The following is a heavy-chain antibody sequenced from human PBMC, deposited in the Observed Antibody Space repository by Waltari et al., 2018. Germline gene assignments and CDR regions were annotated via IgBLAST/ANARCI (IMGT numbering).Heavy chain of an antibody. D-gene: IGHD5-12*01. CDR1: GGPFSSVG. CDR2: IIPMPGIT. J-gene: IGHJ3*01. CDR3: ARRVSTKGAFEV. Sequence: QVQLVQSWAAVKQPGSSVKVSCKSSGGPFSSVGLHWLRQAPGQGLEWMGKIIPMPGITDYEQKFQGRLRITADRSTTTGYMELRSLGSEDTAIYYCARRVSTKGAFEVWGRGTLVTVSP. V-gene: IGHV1-69*02.